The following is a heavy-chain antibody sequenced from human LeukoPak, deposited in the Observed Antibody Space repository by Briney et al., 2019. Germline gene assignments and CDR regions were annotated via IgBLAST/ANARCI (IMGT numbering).Heavy chain of an antibody. D-gene: IGHD5-12*01. Sequence: KPSETLSLTCTVSGGSISSSSYYWGWIRQPPGKGLEWIGSIYYSGSTYYNPSLKSRVTISVDTSKNQFSLKLSSVTAADTAVYFCVRDLVATIDHYYYGMDVWGQGTTVTVSS. CDR1: GGSISSSSYY. CDR3: VRDLVATIDHYYYGMDV. CDR2: IYYSGST. J-gene: IGHJ6*02. V-gene: IGHV4-39*07.